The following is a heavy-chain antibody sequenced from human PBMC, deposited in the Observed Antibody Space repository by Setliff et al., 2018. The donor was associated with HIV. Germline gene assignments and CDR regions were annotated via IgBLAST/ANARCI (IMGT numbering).Heavy chain of an antibody. CDR3: ARATFSSSWYPPGYFDY. J-gene: IGHJ4*02. CDR1: GGSISSYY. Sequence: PSETLSLTCTVSGGSISSYYWSWIRQSPGKELEWIGYIYYSGSTNYNPSLKSRVTLLVDTSKKQLSLKLTSVTTADTAVYYCARATFSSSWYPPGYFDYWGQGTLVTVSS. D-gene: IGHD6-13*01. CDR2: IYYSGST. V-gene: IGHV4-59*01.